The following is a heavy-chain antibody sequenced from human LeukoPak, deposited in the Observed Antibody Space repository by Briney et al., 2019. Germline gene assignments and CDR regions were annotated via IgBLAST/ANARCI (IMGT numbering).Heavy chain of an antibody. CDR1: GFTFSSYW. CDR3: ARVGGSEDYFDY. Sequence: GGSLRLSCAASGFTFSSYWMSWVRQAPGKGLEWVANINQDGSEQYYVDSVKGRFTISSDNAKNSLYLQMNSLRAEDTDVYYCARVGGSEDYFDYWGQGTLVTVSS. J-gene: IGHJ4*02. D-gene: IGHD1-26*01. V-gene: IGHV3-7*01. CDR2: INQDGSEQ.